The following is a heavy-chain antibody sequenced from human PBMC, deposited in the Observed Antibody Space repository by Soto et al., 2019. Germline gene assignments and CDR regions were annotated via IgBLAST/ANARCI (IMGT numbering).Heavy chain of an antibody. CDR3: ARQANIFKNDGHGMDV. CDR2: IYPGDSDT. J-gene: IGHJ6*02. Sequence: PGESLKISCKGSGYSFTSYWIGWVRQMPGKGLEWMGIIYPGDSDTRYSPSFQGQVTISADKSISTAYLQWSSLKASDTAMYYCARQANIFKNDGHGMDVWGQGTTVTVSS. D-gene: IGHD1-1*01. CDR1: GYSFTSYW. V-gene: IGHV5-51*01.